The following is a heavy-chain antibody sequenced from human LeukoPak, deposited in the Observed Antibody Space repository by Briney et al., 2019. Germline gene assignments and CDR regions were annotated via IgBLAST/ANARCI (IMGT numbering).Heavy chain of an antibody. D-gene: IGHD3-9*01. Sequence: GGSLRLSCAASGFTFDDYAMHWVRQAPGKGLEWVSGISWNSGSIGYADSVKGRFTISRDNAKNSLYLQMNSLRAEDTAFYYCAKDRYFGWLGGPDYWGQGTLVTVSS. V-gene: IGHV3-9*01. CDR1: GFTFDDYA. J-gene: IGHJ4*02. CDR3: AKDRYFGWLGGPDY. CDR2: ISWNSGSI.